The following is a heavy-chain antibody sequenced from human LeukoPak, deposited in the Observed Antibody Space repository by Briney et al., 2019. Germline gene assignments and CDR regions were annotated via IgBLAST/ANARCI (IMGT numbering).Heavy chain of an antibody. CDR2: ISGSGEIT. J-gene: IGHJ4*02. CDR1: GFTFSNIA. Sequence: GESLRISCAASGFTFSNIAMTWVRQAPGDRLEWVSTISGSGEITYYADSVQGRLNITRDDSKNTVYLQMSSLRAEDTAVYYCARDWLDRSLDYWGQGTLVTVSS. V-gene: IGHV3-23*01. D-gene: IGHD3-22*01. CDR3: ARDWLDRSLDY.